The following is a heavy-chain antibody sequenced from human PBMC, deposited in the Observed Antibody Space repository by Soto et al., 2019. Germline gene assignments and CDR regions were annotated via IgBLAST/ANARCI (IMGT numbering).Heavy chain of an antibody. CDR1: GFTFSSYG. D-gene: IGHD1-26*01. J-gene: IGHJ5*02. Sequence: GGSLRLSCAASGFTFSSYGMHWVRQAPGKGLEWVAVISYDGSNKYYADSVKGRFTISRDNSKSTVYLELNNLSAEDTAVYHCAKNQGVELVPLATVDWFDPWGQGSVVTVSS. V-gene: IGHV3-30*18. CDR3: AKNQGVELVPLATVDWFDP. CDR2: ISYDGSNK.